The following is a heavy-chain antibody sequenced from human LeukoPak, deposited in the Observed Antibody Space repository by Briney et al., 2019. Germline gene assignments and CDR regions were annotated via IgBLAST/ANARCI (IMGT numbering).Heavy chain of an antibody. V-gene: IGHV3-7*01. Sequence: GGSLRLSCAASGFTFTSYWMSWVRQAPGKGLEWVANIKQDGSEKYYVDSVKGRFTISRDNAKNSLYLQMNSLRAEDTAVYYCAGGIAVAGTPLYFDYWGQGTLVTVSS. CDR1: GFTFTSYW. CDR3: AGGIAVAGTPLYFDY. CDR2: IKQDGSEK. D-gene: IGHD6-19*01. J-gene: IGHJ4*02.